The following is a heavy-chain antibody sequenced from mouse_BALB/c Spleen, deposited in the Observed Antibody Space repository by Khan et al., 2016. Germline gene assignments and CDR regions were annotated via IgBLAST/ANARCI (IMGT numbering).Heavy chain of an antibody. CDR1: GFTFSDYA. Sequence: EVELVESGGGLMKPGGSLKLSCAASGFTFSDYAMSWVRQTPEKRLEWVASISGGGNSYYPDSTKGRFTISRNNARNSRYLQMSSLRSEETAMDFGTRGEGGYDGWFAYWGQGTLVTVSA. D-gene: IGHD2-2*01. CDR2: ISGGGNS. V-gene: IGHV5-6-5*01. J-gene: IGHJ3*01. CDR3: TRGEGGYDGWFAY.